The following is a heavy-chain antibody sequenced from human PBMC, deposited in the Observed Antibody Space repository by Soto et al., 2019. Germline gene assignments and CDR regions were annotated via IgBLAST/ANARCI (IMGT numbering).Heavy chain of an antibody. D-gene: IGHD5-12*01. V-gene: IGHV3-30*14. CDR2: ISHDGNSE. CDR3: ARDGYSGRSDGFDI. J-gene: IGHJ3*02. Sequence: QMYLVESGGGVVQPGRSLRLSCAASGFTFGAYTMHWVRQAPGKGLEWVAAISHDGNSERYTDPVKGRLTVSRDNPSDTLYLQMNSLRVEDTAVYYCARDGYSGRSDGFDIWGQGTMVTVSS. CDR1: GFTFGAYT.